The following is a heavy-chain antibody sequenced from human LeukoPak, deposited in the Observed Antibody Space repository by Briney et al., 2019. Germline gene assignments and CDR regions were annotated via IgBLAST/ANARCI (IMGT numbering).Heavy chain of an antibody. V-gene: IGHV4-39*01. D-gene: IGHD4-23*01. Sequence: SETLSLTCTVSGGSFSSSSYYWAWIRQPPGTGLEWIGSVFYSGSTYYNPSLKSRVTISVDTSKNQFSLRLSSVTAADTAVYYCARHVVDPPNHLRWFSSWYYFDYWGQGTLVTVSS. CDR3: ARHVVDPPNHLRWFSSWYYFDY. J-gene: IGHJ4*02. CDR2: VFYSGST. CDR1: GGSFSSSSYY.